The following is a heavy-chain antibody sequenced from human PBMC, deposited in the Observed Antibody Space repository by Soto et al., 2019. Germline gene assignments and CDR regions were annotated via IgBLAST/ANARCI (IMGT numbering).Heavy chain of an antibody. CDR3: ASVEMATIGDAFHI. Sequence: PGGSLRLSCAASGFTFSDYYMSWIRQAPGKGLEWVSYISSSGSTIYYAGSVKGRFTISRDNAKNSLYLQMNSLRAEDTAVYYCASVEMATIGDAFHIWGEGTMVAV. CDR2: ISSSGSTI. J-gene: IGHJ3*02. CDR1: GFTFSDYY. D-gene: IGHD5-12*01. V-gene: IGHV3-11*01.